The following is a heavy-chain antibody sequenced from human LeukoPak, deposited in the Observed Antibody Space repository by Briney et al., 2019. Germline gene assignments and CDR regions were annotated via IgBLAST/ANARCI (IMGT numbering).Heavy chain of an antibody. CDR3: ARDSVDGSGTYYNDSPDY. Sequence: GASVKVSCKASGYTFTSYCISWVRQAPGQGLEWMAWINAYNGNTDYAQNLRGRVTMTTDTSTSTAYMELRSLRSDDTAVYYCARDSVDGSGTYYNDSPDYWGQGTLVTVSS. CDR1: GYTFTSYC. D-gene: IGHD3-10*01. J-gene: IGHJ4*02. V-gene: IGHV1-18*04. CDR2: INAYNGNT.